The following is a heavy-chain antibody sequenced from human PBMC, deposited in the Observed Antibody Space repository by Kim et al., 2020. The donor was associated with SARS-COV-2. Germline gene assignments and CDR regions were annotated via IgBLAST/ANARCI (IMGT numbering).Heavy chain of an antibody. CDR3: AVITGYYYGY. CDR1: GFTFSDYG. Sequence: GGSLRLSCAASGFTFSDYGVTWVRQAPGKGLEWVSSIGGSGATTYYGDSMKGRVTISRENSKDTLYLQMHSLRAEDTAVYYCAVITGYYYGYWGQGTLVT. D-gene: IGHD3-9*01. CDR2: IGGSGATT. V-gene: IGHV3-23*01. J-gene: IGHJ4*02.